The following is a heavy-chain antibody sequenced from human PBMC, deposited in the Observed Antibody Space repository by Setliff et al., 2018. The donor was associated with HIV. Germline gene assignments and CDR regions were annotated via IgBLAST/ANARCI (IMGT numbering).Heavy chain of an antibody. J-gene: IGHJ5*02. CDR2: IYFTGGY. D-gene: IGHD2-15*01. CDR1: GGLVTSLY. CDR3: ARQSAATPDWIAP. V-gene: IGHV4-59*08. Sequence: PSETLSLTCTVSGGLVTSLYWSWIRQPPGGGLEWIGYIYFTGGYYYNPSLKSRVTMSLDTSKNQFSLKLTSVTAADTAMYYCARQSAATPDWIAPWGQGTLVTVSS.